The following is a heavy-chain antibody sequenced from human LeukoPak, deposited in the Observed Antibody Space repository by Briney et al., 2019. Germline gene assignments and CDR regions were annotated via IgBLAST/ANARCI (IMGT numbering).Heavy chain of an antibody. CDR2: ISTSNGDT. CDR1: GYTFTNSD. D-gene: IGHD1-14*01. CDR3: ARDPYHRLGPPLDL. Sequence: ASAKVSCKASGYTFTNSDITWVRQAPGQGLEWMGRISTSNGDTNYAAKLQGRVTMTTDTSTSTVYMELGSLTFDDTAVYFCARDPYHRLGPPLDLWGQGTLVTVSS. J-gene: IGHJ5*02. V-gene: IGHV1-18*01.